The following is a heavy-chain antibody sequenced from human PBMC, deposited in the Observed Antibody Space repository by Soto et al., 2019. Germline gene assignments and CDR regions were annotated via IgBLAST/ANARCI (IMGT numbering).Heavy chain of an antibody. CDR1: GFTFDDYA. D-gene: IGHD3-9*01. Sequence: GGSLRLSCAASGFTFDDYAMHWVRQAPGKGLEWVSGISWNSGSIGYADSVKGRFTISRDNAKNSLYLQMNSLRAEDTALYYCAKNRNYDILTGHYYFDYWGQEPWSPSPQ. CDR2: ISWNSGSI. V-gene: IGHV3-9*01. J-gene: IGHJ4*01. CDR3: AKNRNYDILTGHYYFDY.